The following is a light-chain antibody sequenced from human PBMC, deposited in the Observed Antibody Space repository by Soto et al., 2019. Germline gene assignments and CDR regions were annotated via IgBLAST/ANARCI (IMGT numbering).Light chain of an antibody. CDR2: EVS. CDR1: SSDVGGYNY. J-gene: IGLJ3*02. V-gene: IGLV2-14*01. CDR3: FSYTTSSTLV. Sequence: QSALTQPASVSGSPGQSITISCTGTSSDVGGYNYVSWYQQHPAKAPKPMIYEVSNRPSGVSHRFSGSKSGNTASLTISGLQAEDEADYYCFSYTTSSTLVFGGGTKVTVL.